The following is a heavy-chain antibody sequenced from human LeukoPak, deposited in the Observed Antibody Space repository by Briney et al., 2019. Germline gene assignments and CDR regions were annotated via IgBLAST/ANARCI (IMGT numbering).Heavy chain of an antibody. CDR3: ARGYVGATEYCCDL. Sequence: GASVKVSCKTSGYTFTSYDINWVRQATGQGLEWMGWMNPNSGNTGYAQKFQGRVTMTRNTSVSTAYMQLSSLRSDDTAVYCCARGYVGATEYCCDLWGQGTLVTVSS. D-gene: IGHD1-26*01. CDR1: GYTFTSYD. CDR2: MNPNSGNT. V-gene: IGHV1-8*01. J-gene: IGHJ5*02.